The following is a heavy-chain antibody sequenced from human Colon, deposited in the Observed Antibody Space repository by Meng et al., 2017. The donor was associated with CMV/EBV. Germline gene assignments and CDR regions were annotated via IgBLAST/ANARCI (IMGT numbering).Heavy chain of an antibody. Sequence: GGSLRLSCVASGYTFSSYDMNWVRQAPGKGLEWVSTIAAITSSSDYISYGDSVKGRFTISRDNAKSSVYLHMTTLRAEDTAVYYCARAGLRAVEATRSDYWGQGTLVTVSS. D-gene: IGHD6-19*01. CDR2: IAAITSSSDYI. V-gene: IGHV3-21*01. CDR1: GYTFSSYD. J-gene: IGHJ4*02. CDR3: ARAGLRAVEATRSDY.